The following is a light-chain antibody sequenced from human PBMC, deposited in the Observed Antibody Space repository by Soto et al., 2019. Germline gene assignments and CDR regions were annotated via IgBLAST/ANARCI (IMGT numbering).Light chain of an antibody. CDR3: QQSYSTLGT. Sequence: DIQMTQSPASLSASVGDRVTITCRASQSISSYLNWYQQKPGKAPKLLIYAASSLQSGVPSRFSGSGSGTDFTLTISSLQPEDFATDYCQQSYSTLGTFGQGTKLEIK. CDR1: QSISSY. J-gene: IGKJ2*01. CDR2: AAS. V-gene: IGKV1-39*01.